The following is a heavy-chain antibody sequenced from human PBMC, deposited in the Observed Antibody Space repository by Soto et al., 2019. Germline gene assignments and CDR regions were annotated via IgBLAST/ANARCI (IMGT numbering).Heavy chain of an antibody. V-gene: IGHV1-18*04. J-gene: IGHJ4*02. CDR1: GYTFTIYG. Sequence: QVQLVQSGAEVKKPGASVKVSCKASGYTFTIYGISWVRQAPGQGLEWMGWISGYNGNTDYAQNLQDRVTLTTDAFTSSVYMELRSLRSDDTAVYYCARVDYYDSSGYYGYRDQGTLITVSS. D-gene: IGHD3-22*01. CDR2: ISGYNGNT. CDR3: ARVDYYDSSGYYGY.